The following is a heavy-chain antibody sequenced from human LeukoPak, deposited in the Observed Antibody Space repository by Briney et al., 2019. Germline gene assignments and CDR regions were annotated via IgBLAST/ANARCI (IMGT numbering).Heavy chain of an antibody. V-gene: IGHV3-21*01. CDR3: ARDWNYFSC. J-gene: IGHJ4*02. D-gene: IGHD1-1*01. CDR1: GFTFSSYS. Sequence: GGSLRLSCAASGFTFSSYSMNWVRQAPGKGLEWVSSISSSSGSIYYVDSVKGRFTISRDNAKNSVYLQMNSLRAEDTAVYYCARDWNYFSCWGQGTLVTVSS. CDR2: ISSSSGSI.